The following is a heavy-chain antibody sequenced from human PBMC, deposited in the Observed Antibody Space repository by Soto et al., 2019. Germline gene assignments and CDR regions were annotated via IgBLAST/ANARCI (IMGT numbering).Heavy chain of an antibody. CDR2: VNPSGGST. Sequence: ASVKVSCKASGYIFTAYSGHWVRQAPGQGLEWMGVVNPSGGSTNYAQKFQGRITMTRDTSTSTVYMDLSSLTSEDTAVYYFAREENCSDGICYSEYFQRWGQGTLVTVSS. J-gene: IGHJ1*01. CDR3: AREENCSDGICYSEYFQR. V-gene: IGHV1-46*01. CDR1: GYIFTAYS. D-gene: IGHD2-15*01.